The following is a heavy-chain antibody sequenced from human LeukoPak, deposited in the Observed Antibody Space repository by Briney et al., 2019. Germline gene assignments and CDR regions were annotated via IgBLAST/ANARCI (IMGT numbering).Heavy chain of an antibody. V-gene: IGHV1-69*13. CDR2: IIPIFGTA. Sequence: ASVKVSCKASGGTFSSYAISWVRQAPGQGLEWMGGIIPIFGTANYAQKFQGRVTITADESTSTAYMELSSLRSEDTAVYYCARSMSSNYYDSSAFSMGYWGQGTLVTVSS. CDR1: GGTFSSYA. D-gene: IGHD3-22*01. CDR3: ARSMSSNYYDSSAFSMGY. J-gene: IGHJ4*02.